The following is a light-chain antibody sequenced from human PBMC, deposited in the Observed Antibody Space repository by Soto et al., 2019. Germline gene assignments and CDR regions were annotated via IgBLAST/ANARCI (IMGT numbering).Light chain of an antibody. V-gene: IGLV2-14*01. CDR3: NSQTRSGIRV. CDR1: SLALGDSNH. J-gene: IGLJ1*01. Sequence: QSVLTQPASVSGSPGQSLTISCTGTSLALGDSNHVSWYQHHPVKAPHLILHEVTYRPSGVSNRFSGSKSGYTASLTISGLQAEDEADYYCNSQTRSGIRVFGTGTKDTVL. CDR2: EVT.